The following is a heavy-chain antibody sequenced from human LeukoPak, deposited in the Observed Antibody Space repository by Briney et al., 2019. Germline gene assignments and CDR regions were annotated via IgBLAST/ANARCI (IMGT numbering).Heavy chain of an antibody. CDR3: ARFYTTSQYGSGYMDV. Sequence: PSETLSLTCTVSGGSISSSSYYWGWLRQPPGKGLEWIGSMSYSGSTYYNPSLKSRVTIAVDTSKTLFSLKLSSVTAADTAVYYCARFYTTSQYGSGYMDVWGKGTTVTVSS. CDR1: GGSISSSSYY. V-gene: IGHV4-39*01. J-gene: IGHJ6*03. CDR2: MSYSGST. D-gene: IGHD3-10*01.